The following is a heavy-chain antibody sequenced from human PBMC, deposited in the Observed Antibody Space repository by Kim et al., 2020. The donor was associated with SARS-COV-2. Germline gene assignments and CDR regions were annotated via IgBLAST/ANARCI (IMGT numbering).Heavy chain of an antibody. CDR2: IRSKANSYAT. J-gene: IGHJ3*02. V-gene: IGHV3-73*01. D-gene: IGHD1-1*01. CDR3: TRVPGTTLDFWDAFD. CDR1: GFIFSGSA. Sequence: GGSLRLSCAASGFIFSGSAMHWVRQASGKGLEWVGRIRSKANSYATADAASVKGRFTISRDDSKTTTYLQMNSLKTEDTAVYYCTRVPGTTLDFWDAFD.